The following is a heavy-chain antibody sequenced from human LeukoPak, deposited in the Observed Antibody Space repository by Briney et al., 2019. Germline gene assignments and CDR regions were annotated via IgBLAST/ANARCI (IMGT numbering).Heavy chain of an antibody. CDR1: GFDFSTYA. Sequence: GGSLRLSCAASGFDFSTYAMHWVRLTPGKGLEFVSAISKSGDDTSYGNDVKGRFTISRDNIKNTVDLEMGTLRVDDTGIYYCARIPEYWGQGTVVTVSS. CDR3: ARIPEY. V-gene: IGHV3-64*01. CDR2: ISKSGDDT. J-gene: IGHJ1*01. D-gene: IGHD2-2*01.